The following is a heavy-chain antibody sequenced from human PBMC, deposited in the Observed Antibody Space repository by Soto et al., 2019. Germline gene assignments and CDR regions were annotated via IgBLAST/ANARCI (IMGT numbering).Heavy chain of an antibody. D-gene: IGHD3-22*01. V-gene: IGHV1-8*01. CDR2: MNPNSGNT. J-gene: IGHJ4*02. Sequence: ASVKVSCKAAGYTFTSYDINWVRQATGQGLEWMGWMNPNSGNTGYAQKFQGRVTMTRNTSISTAYMELSSLRSEDTAVYYCARGSEYYDSSGPIAAFDCWGQGTLVTVSS. CDR1: GYTFTSYD. CDR3: ARGSEYYDSSGPIAAFDC.